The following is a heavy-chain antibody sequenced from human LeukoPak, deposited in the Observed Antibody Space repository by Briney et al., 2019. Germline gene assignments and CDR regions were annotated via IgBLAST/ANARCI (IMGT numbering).Heavy chain of an antibody. V-gene: IGHV3-48*04. J-gene: IGHJ6*03. D-gene: IGHD6-6*01. Sequence: GGSLRLSCAASGFTFNTYSMNWVRQAPGKGLEWVSYISGSGSTIYYADSVKGRFTISRDNAKNSLYLQMNSLRAEDTAVYYCARAYSSYFSPWAYYCMDVWGKGTTVTVSS. CDR2: ISGSGSTI. CDR1: GFTFNTYS. CDR3: ARAYSSYFSPWAYYCMDV.